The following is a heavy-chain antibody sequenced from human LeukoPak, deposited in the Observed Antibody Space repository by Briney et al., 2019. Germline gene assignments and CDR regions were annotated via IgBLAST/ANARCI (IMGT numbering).Heavy chain of an antibody. J-gene: IGHJ4*02. CDR1: GFTFSSYA. Sequence: GGSLRLSCAASGFTFSSYAMSWVRQAPGKGLEWVSAISGSGGSTCYADSVKGRFTISRDNSKNTLYLQMNSLRAEDTAVYYCAKDEGYSSGWYLQPYFGYWGQGTLVTVPS. CDR3: AKDEGYSSGWYLQPYFGY. CDR2: ISGSGGST. V-gene: IGHV3-23*01. D-gene: IGHD6-19*01.